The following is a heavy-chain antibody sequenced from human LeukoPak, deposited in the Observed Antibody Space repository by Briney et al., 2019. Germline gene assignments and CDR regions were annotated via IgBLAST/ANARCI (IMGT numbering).Heavy chain of an antibody. CDR3: AKDTPLYCGGDYYPDY. CDR1: GFTFSSYG. CDR2: IRYDGSNK. V-gene: IGHV3-30*02. D-gene: IGHD2-21*01. J-gene: IGHJ4*02. Sequence: GGSLRLSCAASGFTFSSYGMHWVRQAPGKGLEWVAFIRYDGSNKYYADSVKGRFTISRDNSKNTLYLQMNSLRAEDTAVYYCAKDTPLYCGGDYYPDYWGQGTLVTVSS.